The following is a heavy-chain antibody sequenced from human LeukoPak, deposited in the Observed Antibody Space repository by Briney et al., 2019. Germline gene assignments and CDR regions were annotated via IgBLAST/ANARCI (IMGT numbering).Heavy chain of an antibody. J-gene: IGHJ4*02. CDR1: GGTFSSYA. D-gene: IGHD2-2*01. V-gene: IGHV1-69*13. CDR3: ARGGYCSSTSCYALYYFDY. Sequence: ASVKGSFKASGGTFSSYAISWVRQAPGQGLDWMGGVIPIFGTANYAHKFQGRATITADQSTSIDYMELSSLRSEDTAVYYCARGGYCSSTSCYALYYFDYWGQGTLVTVSS. CDR2: VIPIFGTA.